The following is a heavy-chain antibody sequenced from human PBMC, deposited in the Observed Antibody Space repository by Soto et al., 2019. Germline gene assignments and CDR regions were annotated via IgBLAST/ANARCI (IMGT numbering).Heavy chain of an antibody. CDR2: IKQDGNQK. CDR3: ARDSLLKSQPIYRYYYYGMDV. CDR1: GFTFSTYS. V-gene: IGHV3-7*03. Sequence: GGSLRLSCAASGFTFSTYSMTWVRQAPGKGLEWVANIKQDGNQKYYVDSVKGRFTISRDNTKNSLYLLMNSLRVEDTAVYYCARDSLLKSQPIYRYYYYGMDVWGQGTTVTVSS. D-gene: IGHD3-3*01. J-gene: IGHJ6*02.